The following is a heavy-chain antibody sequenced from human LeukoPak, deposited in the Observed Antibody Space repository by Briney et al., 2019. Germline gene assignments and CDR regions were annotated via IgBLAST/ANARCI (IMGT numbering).Heavy chain of an antibody. CDR2: MSREGNNK. J-gene: IGHJ4*02. V-gene: IGHV3-30*18. CDR1: GFSISDID. CDR3: AKGSWYASSSDEDY. D-gene: IGHD2-2*01. Sequence: GGFLRLSCAASGFSISDIDMHWVRQAPGKGLEWLAVMSREGNNKYYAASVRGRLTVSRDSAMSTLYLQMDSLRAEDTAVYYCAKGSWYASSSDEDYWGRGTLVTVSS.